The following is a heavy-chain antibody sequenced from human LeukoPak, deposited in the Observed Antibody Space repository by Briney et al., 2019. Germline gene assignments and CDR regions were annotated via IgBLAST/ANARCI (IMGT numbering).Heavy chain of an antibody. D-gene: IGHD3-22*01. CDR2: IYFSGNT. Sequence: SETLSLTCSVSGDSIISGGYYWSWIRHHSGKGLEWIGYIYFSGNTDYNPSFRSRAAISVDTSKNRFSLKLSSVTAADTAVYYCARDREDYDSSGYYVDYWGQGTWSPSPQ. V-gene: IGHV4-30-4*01. J-gene: IGHJ4*02. CDR3: ARDREDYDSSGYYVDY. CDR1: GDSIISGGYY.